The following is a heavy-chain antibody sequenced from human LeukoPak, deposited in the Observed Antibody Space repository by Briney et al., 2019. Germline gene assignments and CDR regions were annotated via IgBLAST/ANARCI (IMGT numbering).Heavy chain of an antibody. CDR2: INANSGGT. V-gene: IGHV1-2*06. Sequence: GASVKVSCKASGGTFSSYAISWVRQAAGQGLEWMGRINANSGGTEYAQNFQGRVTMTRDTSISTASMELSRLTSDDTAVYYCARDLSSTSNWELDYWGQGTLVTVSS. J-gene: IGHJ4*02. CDR3: ARDLSSTSNWELDY. CDR1: GGTFSSYA. D-gene: IGHD7-27*01.